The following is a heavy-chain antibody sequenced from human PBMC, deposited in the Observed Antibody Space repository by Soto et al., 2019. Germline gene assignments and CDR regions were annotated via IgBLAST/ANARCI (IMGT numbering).Heavy chain of an antibody. V-gene: IGHV1-18*01. CDR1: GYTFTSYG. CDR3: ARGGGVYCSGGSCLFDY. CDR2: ISAYNGNT. J-gene: IGHJ4*02. D-gene: IGHD2-15*01. Sequence: ASVKVSCKASGYTFTSYGISWVRQAPGRGLEWMGWISAYNGNTNYAQKLQGRVTMTTDTSTSTAYMELRSLRSDDTAVYYCARGGGVYCSGGSCLFDYWGQGTLVTVSS.